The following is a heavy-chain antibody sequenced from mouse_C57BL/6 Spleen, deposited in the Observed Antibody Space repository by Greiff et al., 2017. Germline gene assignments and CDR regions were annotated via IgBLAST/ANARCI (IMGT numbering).Heavy chain of an antibody. D-gene: IGHD2-12*01. CDR2: IDPEDGET. V-gene: IGHV14-2*01. Sequence: VQLQQSGAELVKPGASVKLSCTASGFNITDYYMHWVKQRTEQGLEWIGRIDPEDGETKYAPKFQGKATLTADTSSNTAYLQLSSLTSEDTAVYYCARTTDLGYFDVWGTGTTVTVAS. CDR1: GFNITDYY. CDR3: ARTTDLGYFDV. J-gene: IGHJ1*03.